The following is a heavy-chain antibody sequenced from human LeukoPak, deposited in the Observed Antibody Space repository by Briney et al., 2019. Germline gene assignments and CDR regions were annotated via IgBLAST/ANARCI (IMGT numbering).Heavy chain of an antibody. Sequence: SETLSLTCAVYGGSFSGYNWSWIRQPPGKGLEWIAEINHSGRTNYNPSLKSRATISVDTSTNHFSLKLSSVTAADTAVYYCARGGLQHYYGSGSHDYWGQGTLVTVSS. J-gene: IGHJ4*02. CDR2: INHSGRT. D-gene: IGHD3-10*01. CDR3: ARGGLQHYYGSGSHDY. CDR1: GGSFSGYN. V-gene: IGHV4-34*01.